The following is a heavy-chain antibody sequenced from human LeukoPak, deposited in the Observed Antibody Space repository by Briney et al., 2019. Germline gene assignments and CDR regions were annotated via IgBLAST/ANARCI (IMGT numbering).Heavy chain of an antibody. Sequence: ASVKVSCKASGYTFTAYYMHWVRQAPGQGFEWMGWINPNSGGTNYAQRFQGRVTMTRDTSISTAYMELNRLRSDDTAVYYCARDWGAYGYSWFDPWGQGTLVTVSS. D-gene: IGHD5-12*01. V-gene: IGHV1-2*02. CDR1: GYTFTAYY. J-gene: IGHJ5*02. CDR2: INPNSGGT. CDR3: ARDWGAYGYSWFDP.